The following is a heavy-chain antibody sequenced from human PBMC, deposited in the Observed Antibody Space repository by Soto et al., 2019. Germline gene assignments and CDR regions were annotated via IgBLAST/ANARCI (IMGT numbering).Heavy chain of an antibody. CDR1: GGTFSSYA. D-gene: IGHD2-2*02. V-gene: IGHV1-69*01. CDR2: ILPIFGTA. Sequence: QVQLVQSGAEVKKPGSSVKVSCKASGGTFSSYAISWVRQAPGQGLEWMGGILPIFGTANYAQKFQGRVTITGDESTSPAYLELRSLSSEDTAVYYCARVSGAVPAAIGYWFDPWGQGTLVTVSS. CDR3: ARVSGAVPAAIGYWFDP. J-gene: IGHJ5*02.